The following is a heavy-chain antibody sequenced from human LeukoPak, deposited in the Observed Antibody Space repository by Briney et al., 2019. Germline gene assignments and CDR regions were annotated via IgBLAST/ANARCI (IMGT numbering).Heavy chain of an antibody. D-gene: IGHD3-16*01. J-gene: IGHJ4*02. CDR2: IDSDGSPT. CDR1: EFLFSNYW. CDR3: ARQTQGGYFDY. V-gene: IGHV3-74*01. Sequence: GGSLRLSCAASEFLFSNYWMHWVRQVPGEGPVWVSRIDSDGSPTTYAASVEGRFTISRDNARNTLYLEMSYLRAEDTAIYYCARQTQGGYFDYWGQGTLVTVSS.